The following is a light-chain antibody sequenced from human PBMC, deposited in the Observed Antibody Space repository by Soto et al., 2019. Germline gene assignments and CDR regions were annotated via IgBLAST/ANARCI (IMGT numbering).Light chain of an antibody. Sequence: QAVVTQEPSFSVSPGGTVTLTCGLSSDSVSASHLPSWYQQTPGQAPRTLIYNTNTRSSGVPDRFSGSILGNRAALTITGAQADDESDYYCVLYMRSGISVVGGGTKLTVL. J-gene: IGLJ2*01. CDR3: VLYMRSGISV. V-gene: IGLV8-61*01. CDR1: SDSVSASHL. CDR2: NTN.